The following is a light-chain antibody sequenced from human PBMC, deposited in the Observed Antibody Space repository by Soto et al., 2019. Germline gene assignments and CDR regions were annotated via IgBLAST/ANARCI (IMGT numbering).Light chain of an antibody. CDR3: AAWDDSLNGRYV. V-gene: IGLV1-44*01. J-gene: IGLJ1*01. CDR2: THS. Sequence: QPVLTQPPSTSGTPGQRVTISCSGSSSNIGNNAVNWYQQFPGTAPKLLIYTHSQRPSGVPDRFSASKSGTSASLAISGLQSEDEADYYCAAWDDSLNGRYVFGTGTKLTVL. CDR1: SSNIGNNA.